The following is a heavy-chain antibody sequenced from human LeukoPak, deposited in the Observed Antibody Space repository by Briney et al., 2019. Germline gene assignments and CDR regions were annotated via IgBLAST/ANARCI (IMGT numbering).Heavy chain of an antibody. J-gene: IGHJ6*03. CDR2: IRSKAYGGTT. CDR1: GFTFGDYV. V-gene: IGHV3-49*04. Sequence: PGGSLRLSCTASGFTFGDYVMSWVRQAPGKGLEWVGFIRSKAYGGTTKNAASVKGRFTISRDDSRSIAYLQMNSLKTEDTAVYYCARVPGYPPYYYYYMDVWGKGTTVTVSS. D-gene: IGHD5-18*01. CDR3: ARVPGYPPYYYYYMDV.